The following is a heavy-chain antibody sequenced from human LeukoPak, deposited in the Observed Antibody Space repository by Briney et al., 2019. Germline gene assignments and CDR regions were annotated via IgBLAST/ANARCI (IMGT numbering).Heavy chain of an antibody. CDR3: ARVDFDMGGSYYGAFDI. V-gene: IGHV1-69*05. CDR1: GGTFSSYA. CDR2: IIPIFGTA. Sequence: GASVKVSCKASGGTFSSYAISWVRQAPGQGLEWMGRIIPIFGTANYAQKFQGRVTITTDESTSTAYMELSSLRSEDTAVYYCARVDFDMGGSYYGAFDIWGQGTMVTVSS. J-gene: IGHJ3*02. D-gene: IGHD1-26*01.